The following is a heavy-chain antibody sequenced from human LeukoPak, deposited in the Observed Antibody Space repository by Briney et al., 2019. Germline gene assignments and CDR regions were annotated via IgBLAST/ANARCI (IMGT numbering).Heavy chain of an antibody. J-gene: IGHJ4*02. CDR2: VSPYNGNT. V-gene: IGHV1-18*01. Sequence: ASVKVSCKTSGYTFTDYDITWVRQAPGQGLEWMGRVSPYNGNTYYSQRFQDRVTITKDTSTGTAYMDLRNLRTDDTAMYSCARNGRVRRVVKDLFEYWGQGTLVAVSS. CDR3: ARNGRVRRVVKDLFEY. D-gene: IGHD3-10*01. CDR1: GYTFTDYD.